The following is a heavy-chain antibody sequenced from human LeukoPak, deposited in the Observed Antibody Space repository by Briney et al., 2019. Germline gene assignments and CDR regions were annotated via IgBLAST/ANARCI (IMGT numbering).Heavy chain of an antibody. CDR2: ISYDGSNK. Sequence: TGRSLRLSCAASGFTFSSYGMHWVRQAPGKGLEWVAVISYDGSNKYYADSVKGRFTISRDNSKNTLYLQMNSLRAEDTAVYYCAKDAAAENFDYWGQGTLVTVSS. CDR1: GFTFSSYG. CDR3: AKDAAAENFDY. D-gene: IGHD6-13*01. V-gene: IGHV3-30*18. J-gene: IGHJ4*02.